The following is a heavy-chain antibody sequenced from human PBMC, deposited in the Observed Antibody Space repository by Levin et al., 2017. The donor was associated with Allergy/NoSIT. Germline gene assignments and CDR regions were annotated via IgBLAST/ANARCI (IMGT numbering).Heavy chain of an antibody. V-gene: IGHV4-39*07. D-gene: IGHD3-3*01. CDR3: ARHGYDFWSGYLSSEFDP. Sequence: PGGSLRLSCTVSGGSISSSSYYWGWIRQPPGKGLEWIGSIYYSGSTYYNPSLKSRVTISVDTSKNQFSLKLSSVTAADTAVYYCARHGYDFWSGYLSSEFDPWGQGTLVTVSS. CDR2: IYYSGST. CDR1: GGSISSSSYY. J-gene: IGHJ5*02.